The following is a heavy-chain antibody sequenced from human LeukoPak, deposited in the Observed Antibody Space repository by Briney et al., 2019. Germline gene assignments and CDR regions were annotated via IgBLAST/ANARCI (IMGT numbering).Heavy chain of an antibody. J-gene: IGHJ5*02. CDR2: INSDGINT. CDR1: GFTFSNYG. V-gene: IGHV3-74*01. CDR3: ARDLGQYYDTSDNWFDP. D-gene: IGHD3-22*01. Sequence: GGSLRLSCAASGFTFSNYGMSWVRQAPGKGLEWVSRINSDGINTSYADSVKGRFTISRDNAKNTLNLQMNSLRAEDTAVYYCARDLGQYYDTSDNWFDPWGQGTLITVSS.